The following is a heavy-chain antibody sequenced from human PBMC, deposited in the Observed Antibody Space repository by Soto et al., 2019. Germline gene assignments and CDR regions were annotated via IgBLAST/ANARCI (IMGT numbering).Heavy chain of an antibody. Sequence: LGESLKISCKGSGYSFTSYWISWVRQMPGKGLEWMGRIDPSDSYTNYSPSFQGHVTISADKSISTAYLQWSSLKASDTAMYYCARQLGSSGVSLTDWGQGTLVTVSS. J-gene: IGHJ4*02. D-gene: IGHD3-22*01. V-gene: IGHV5-10-1*01. CDR2: IDPSDSYT. CDR1: GYSFTSYW. CDR3: ARQLGSSGVSLTD.